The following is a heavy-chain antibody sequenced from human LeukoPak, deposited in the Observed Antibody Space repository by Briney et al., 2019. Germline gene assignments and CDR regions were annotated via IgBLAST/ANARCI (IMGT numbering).Heavy chain of an antibody. Sequence: NPSETLSLTCTVSGGSISSSSYYWGWIRQPPGKGLEWIGSIYHSGSTYNNPSLKSRVTILVDTSKNQFSLKLTSVTAGDTAVYYCAKDGEYAGYADYFDYWGQGTLVTVSS. J-gene: IGHJ4*02. CDR1: GGSISSSSYY. V-gene: IGHV4-39*07. CDR2: IYHSGST. CDR3: AKDGEYAGYADYFDY. D-gene: IGHD3-9*01.